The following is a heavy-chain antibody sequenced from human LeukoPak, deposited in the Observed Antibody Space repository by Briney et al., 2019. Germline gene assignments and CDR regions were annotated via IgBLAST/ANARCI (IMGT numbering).Heavy chain of an antibody. Sequence: ASVKVSCKSSGYTFTSYGISWVRQAPGQGLEWMGWISNYNGDINYSQKFQDRVTMTTDTSTSTAYMELRSLRSDDTALYYCARVYFWSGYYYLDSWGQGTLVTVSS. CDR2: ISNYNGDI. CDR3: ARVYFWSGYYYLDS. J-gene: IGHJ4*02. CDR1: GYTFTSYG. D-gene: IGHD3-3*01. V-gene: IGHV1-18*01.